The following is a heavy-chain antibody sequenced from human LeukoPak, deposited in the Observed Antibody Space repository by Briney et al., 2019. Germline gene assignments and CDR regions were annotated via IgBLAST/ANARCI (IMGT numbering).Heavy chain of an antibody. V-gene: IGHV4-4*07. CDR1: GGSISTYY. CDR2: IYTSGTT. D-gene: IGHD2-15*01. J-gene: IGHJ5*02. CDR3: AYAAPKAWFDP. Sequence: KPSETLSLTCAVSGGSISTYYWSWIRQPAGKGLEWIGRIYTSGTTNYNPSLKSRLTMSVDTSKNQFSLKLSSVTAADTAVYYCAYAAPKAWFDPWGQGTLVTVSS.